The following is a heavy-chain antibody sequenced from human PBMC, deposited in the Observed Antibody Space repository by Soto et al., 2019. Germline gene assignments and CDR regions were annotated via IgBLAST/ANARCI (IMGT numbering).Heavy chain of an antibody. J-gene: IGHJ6*02. CDR1: GGTFSSYA. V-gene: IGHV1-69*13. Sequence: ASVKVSCKASGGTFSSYAISWVRQAPGQGLEWMGGIIPIFGTANYAQEFQGRVTITADESTSTAYMELSSLRSEDTAVYYCAREIQAAADYYYGMDVWGQGTTVTVSS. CDR3: AREIQAAADYYYGMDV. D-gene: IGHD6-13*01. CDR2: IIPIFGTA.